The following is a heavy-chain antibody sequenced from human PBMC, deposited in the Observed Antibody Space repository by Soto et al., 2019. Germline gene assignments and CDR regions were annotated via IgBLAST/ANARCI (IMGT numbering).Heavy chain of an antibody. CDR2: INTYNGNK. V-gene: IGHV1-18*01. D-gene: IGHD6-13*01. CDR1: GYTFTNYG. J-gene: IGHJ3*02. CDR3: ARDLLYSTRATVRFDI. Sequence: VQLVQSGVEVKKPGASVKVSCKASGYTFTNYGISWVRQAPGQGLEWMGWINTYNGNKNYAQKAQGRVTMTTETSTSTAYMELRSLRPDDTAVYYCARDLLYSTRATVRFDIWGQGTMLTVSS.